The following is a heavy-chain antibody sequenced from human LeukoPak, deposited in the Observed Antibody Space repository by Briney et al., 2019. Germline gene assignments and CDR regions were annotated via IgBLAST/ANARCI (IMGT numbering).Heavy chain of an antibody. CDR3: ARSQQVCITIFGVVPDAFDI. V-gene: IGHV4-4*07. CDR2: IYTSGST. D-gene: IGHD3-3*01. CDR1: GGSISSYY. J-gene: IGHJ3*02. Sequence: PSETLSLTCTVSGGSISSYYWSWIRQPAGKGLEWIGRIYTSGSTNYNPSLKSRVTMSVDTSKNQFSLKLSSVTAADTAVYYCARSQQVCITIFGVVPDAFDIWGQGTMVTVSS.